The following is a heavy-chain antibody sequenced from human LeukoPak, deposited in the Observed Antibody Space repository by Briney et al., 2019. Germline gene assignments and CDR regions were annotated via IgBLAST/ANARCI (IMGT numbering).Heavy chain of an antibody. CDR2: IKQDGSEK. D-gene: IGHD2-15*01. CDR3: ARIGYCSGGNCYSLHGNYYYYGLNV. CDR1: GFTFSSYW. J-gene: IGHJ6*02. Sequence: GGSLRLPCAASGFTFSSYWMSWVRQAPGKGLEWVANIKQDGSEKYSVDSVKGRFTISRDNAKNSLYLQMNSLRAEDTAVYYSARIGYCSGGNCYSLHGNYYYYGLNVWGQGTTVTVSS. V-gene: IGHV3-7*01.